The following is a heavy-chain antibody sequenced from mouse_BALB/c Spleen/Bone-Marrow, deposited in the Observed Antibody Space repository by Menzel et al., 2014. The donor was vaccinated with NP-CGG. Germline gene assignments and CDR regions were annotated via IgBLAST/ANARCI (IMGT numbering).Heavy chain of an antibody. CDR1: GFTFSSFG. J-gene: IGHJ2*01. Sequence: EVQVVESGGGLVQPGGSRKLSCAASGFTFSSFGMHWVRQAPEKGLEWVAXXSSGSSTIFYADTVKGRFTVSRDNPKNTLFLQMXXXXSEXXAMYYXXXXXXXXXXXXWXQGTTLTVSS. CDR3: XXXXXXXXXXX. CDR2: XSSGSSTI. V-gene: IGHV5-17*02.